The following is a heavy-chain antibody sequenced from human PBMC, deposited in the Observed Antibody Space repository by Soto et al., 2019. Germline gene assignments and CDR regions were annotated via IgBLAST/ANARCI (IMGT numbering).Heavy chain of an antibody. J-gene: IGHJ6*02. Sequence: ASVKVSCKATGYTFVDYYIHWVRQAPGQGLEWMGIINPKGGDSRYARKFQGRVTLTMDTSTSTVYMDLRRLTSEDTAVYYCARVHCGGYCRPGEWFFYYGMDVWGQGTTVTVSS. CDR3: ARVHCGGYCRPGEWFFYYGMDV. D-gene: IGHD2-21*01. V-gene: IGHV1-46*01. CDR1: GYTFVDYY. CDR2: INPKGGDS.